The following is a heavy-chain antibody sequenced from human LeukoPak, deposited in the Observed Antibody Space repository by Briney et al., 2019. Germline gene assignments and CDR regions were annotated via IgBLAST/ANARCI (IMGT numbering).Heavy chain of an antibody. CDR1: GGSFSGYF. D-gene: IGHD2-2*02. Sequence: SETLSLTCAVYGGSFSGYFWNWIRQSPGKGQEGIGEVNHTGSTNYNPSLKSRVIISVDTSKNQFSLKLTSMTAADTAVYYCAGRYLYYYYYYMDIWGKGTTVAVSS. CDR3: AGRYLYYYYYYMDI. J-gene: IGHJ6*03. V-gene: IGHV4-34*01. CDR2: VNHTGST.